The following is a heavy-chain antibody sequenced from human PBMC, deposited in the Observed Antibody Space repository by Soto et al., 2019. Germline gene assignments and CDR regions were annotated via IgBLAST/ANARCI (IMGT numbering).Heavy chain of an antibody. CDR3: AREYYYGSGPRY. V-gene: IGHV4-59*12. J-gene: IGHJ4*02. Sequence: SETLSLTCTVSGGSISNYYWSWIRQPPGKGLEWIGYIYYSGSTNYNPSLKSRVSISLGTSKNQFSLRLSSVTAADTAVYYCAREYYYGSGPRYWGQGTLVTVS. CDR2: IYYSGST. CDR1: GGSISNYY. D-gene: IGHD3-10*01.